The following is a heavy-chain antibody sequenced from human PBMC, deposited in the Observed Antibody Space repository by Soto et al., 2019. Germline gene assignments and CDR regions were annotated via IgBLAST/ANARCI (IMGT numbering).Heavy chain of an antibody. CDR1: GYTFTSYA. V-gene: IGHV1-69*13. D-gene: IGHD1-26*01. J-gene: IGHJ4*02. CDR3: ARSDQVGARVDY. Sequence: GASVKVSCKASGYTFTSYAISWVRQAPGQGLEWMGGTLPIFGTINYAQKFQGRVTMTADESTSTAYMELSSLRSEDTAVYYCARSDQVGARVDYWGQGTLVTVSS. CDR2: TLPIFGTI.